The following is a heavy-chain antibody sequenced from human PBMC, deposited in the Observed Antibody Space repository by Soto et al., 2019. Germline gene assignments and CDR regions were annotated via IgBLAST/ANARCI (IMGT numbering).Heavy chain of an antibody. CDR1: GFSLSTSGVG. J-gene: IGHJ4*02. V-gene: IGHV2-5*02. Sequence: QITLKESGPTLVKPTQTLALTCTFSGFSLSTSGVGVGWIRQPPGKALEWLAVIYWDDSKHYSPSLASRLTITKDTSKNQVVLTMTNMDPVDTATYYCAHKGYGDYPLHYWGQGTLVTVSS. CDR2: IYWDDSK. CDR3: AHKGYGDYPLHY. D-gene: IGHD4-17*01.